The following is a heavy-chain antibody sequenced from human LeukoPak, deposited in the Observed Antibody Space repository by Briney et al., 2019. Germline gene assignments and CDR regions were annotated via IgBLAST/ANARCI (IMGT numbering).Heavy chain of an antibody. Sequence: GGSLRLSCAASGFTFSNYGMHWVRQAPGKGLEWVAFIRYDATIKYYADSVKGRFTMSRDNSKSTLFLQMDSLRVEDTAVYYCAKDKIWGEDYFDYWGPGTLVTVSS. CDR1: GFTFSNYG. J-gene: IGHJ4*02. CDR2: IRYDATIK. D-gene: IGHD3-16*01. V-gene: IGHV3-30*02. CDR3: AKDKIWGEDYFDY.